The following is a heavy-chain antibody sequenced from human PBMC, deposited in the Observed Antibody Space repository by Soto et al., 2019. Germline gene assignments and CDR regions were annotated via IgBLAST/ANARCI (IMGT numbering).Heavy chain of an antibody. J-gene: IGHJ6*03. CDR2: IYHSGST. CDR3: ARDRRYRNYMDV. CDR1: SGSISSSNW. V-gene: IGHV4-4*02. Sequence: SETLSLTCAASSGSISSSNWWSWVRQPPGKGLEWIGEIYHSGSTNYNPSLKSRVTISVDKSKNQFSLKLSSVTAADTAVYYCARDRRYRNYMDVWGKGTTVTVSS. D-gene: IGHD1-1*01.